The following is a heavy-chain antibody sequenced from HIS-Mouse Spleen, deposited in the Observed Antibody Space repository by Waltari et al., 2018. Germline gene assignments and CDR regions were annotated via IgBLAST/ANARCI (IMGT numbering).Heavy chain of an antibody. Sequence: EVQLVETGGGLIQPGGSLRLSCAASGFTVSSNYLSWVRQAPGKGMEGVSVFYGGGSTNYADSAKCRFTISRNHSKNTLYLQMNSLRAEDTAVYYCARDDPYSSGWYDFDYWGQGTLVTVSS. V-gene: IGHV3-53*02. CDR2: FYGGGST. J-gene: IGHJ4*02. D-gene: IGHD6-19*01. CDR3: ARDDPYSSGWYDFDY. CDR1: GFTVSSNY.